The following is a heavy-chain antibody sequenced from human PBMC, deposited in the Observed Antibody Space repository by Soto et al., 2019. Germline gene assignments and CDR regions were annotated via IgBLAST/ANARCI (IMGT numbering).Heavy chain of an antibody. Sequence: KASETLSLTCTVSGDSVSGGSHYWSWIRQPPGKGLEWIAYIHYTGSTTYSPSLRSRITMSVDTSTKQFSLKLTSVTAADTAVYYCARGAGNSRGTSFVSWGQGALVTVSS. V-gene: IGHV4-61*01. CDR1: GDSVSGGSHY. CDR2: IHYTGST. D-gene: IGHD3-22*01. J-gene: IGHJ4*02. CDR3: ARGAGNSRGTSFVS.